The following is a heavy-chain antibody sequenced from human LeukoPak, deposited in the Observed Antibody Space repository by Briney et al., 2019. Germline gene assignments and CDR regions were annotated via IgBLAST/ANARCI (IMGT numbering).Heavy chain of an antibody. D-gene: IGHD5-12*01. CDR3: AKVSSVDIVATIFNSFRRYRYYYMDV. Sequence: GGSLRLSCAASGFSLSKYWMHWVRQAPGKGLVWVSRINGDGSIINYADSMKGRFTISRDNSQNTLYLQMNSLRAEDTAVYYCAKVSSVDIVATIFNSFRRYRYYYMDVWGRGTTVTISS. CDR2: INGDGSII. V-gene: IGHV3-74*01. J-gene: IGHJ6*03. CDR1: GFSLSKYW.